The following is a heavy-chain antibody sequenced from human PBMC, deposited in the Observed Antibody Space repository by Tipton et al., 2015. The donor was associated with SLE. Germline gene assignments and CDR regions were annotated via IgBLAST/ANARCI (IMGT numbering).Heavy chain of an antibody. CDR1: GGSISSYY. D-gene: IGHD2/OR15-2a*01. Sequence: TLSLTCTVSGGSISSYYWSWIRQPPGKGLEWIGCIYYSGSTNYNPSLKSRVIISVDTSKNQFSLKLSSVTAADTAVYYCARADVVLRLGPDHDAFDIWGQGTMVTVSS. J-gene: IGHJ3*02. V-gene: IGHV4-59*01. CDR3: ARADVVLRLGPDHDAFDI. CDR2: IYYSGST.